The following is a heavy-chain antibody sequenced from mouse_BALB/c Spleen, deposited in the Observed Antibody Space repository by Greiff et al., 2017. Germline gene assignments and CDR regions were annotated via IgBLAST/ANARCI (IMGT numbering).Heavy chain of an antibody. J-gene: IGHJ2*01. CDR2: IWTGGGT. CDR3: VRGYGILDY. CDR1: GFSLTSYD. V-gene: IGHV2-9-2*01. D-gene: IGHD2-1*01. Sequence: QVQLQQSGPGLVAPSQSLSITCTVSGFSLTSYDISWIRQPPGKGLEWLGVIWTGGGTNYNSAFMSRLSISKDNSKSQVFLKMNSLQTDDTAIYYCVRGYGILDYWGQGTTLTVSS.